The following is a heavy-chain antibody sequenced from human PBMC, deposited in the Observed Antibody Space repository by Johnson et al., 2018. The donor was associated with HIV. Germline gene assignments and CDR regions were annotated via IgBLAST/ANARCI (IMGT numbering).Heavy chain of an antibody. Sequence: QVQLVESGGGLVKPGGSLRLSCAASGFTFSDYYMSWIRQAPGKGLEWVSYISSSGSSIYYADSVKGRFTISRDNSKNTLYLQMNSLRSEDTAVYYCARDSQEISTKPENAFDIWGQGTMVTVSS. CDR3: ARDSQEISTKPENAFDI. V-gene: IGHV3-11*04. CDR2: ISSSGSSI. D-gene: IGHD5-24*01. J-gene: IGHJ3*02. CDR1: GFTFSDYY.